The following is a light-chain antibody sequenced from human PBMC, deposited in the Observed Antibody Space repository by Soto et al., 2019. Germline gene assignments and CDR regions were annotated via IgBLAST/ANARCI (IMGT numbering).Light chain of an antibody. Sequence: GDRVTITCRASQSISSWLAWYQQKPGKAPKLLIYDASSLESGVPARFSGSGSGTEFTLTISSLQPDDSATYFCQQYNSYSITFGQGTRREIK. V-gene: IGKV1-5*01. CDR1: QSISSW. J-gene: IGKJ5*01. CDR3: QQYNSYSIT. CDR2: DAS.